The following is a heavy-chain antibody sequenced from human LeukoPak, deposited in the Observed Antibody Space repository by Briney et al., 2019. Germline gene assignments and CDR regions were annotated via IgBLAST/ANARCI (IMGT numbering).Heavy chain of an antibody. CDR2: ISSSSSYI. D-gene: IGHD6-13*01. V-gene: IGHV3-21*01. Sequence: GGSLRLSCAASGFTFSSYSMNWVRQAPGKGLEWVSSISSSSSYIYYADSVKGRFTISRDNAKNSLYLQMNSLRAEDTAVYYCARDSLDSSSWYPTLDAFDIWGQGTMVTVSS. CDR1: GFTFSSYS. CDR3: ARDSLDSSSWYPTLDAFDI. J-gene: IGHJ3*02.